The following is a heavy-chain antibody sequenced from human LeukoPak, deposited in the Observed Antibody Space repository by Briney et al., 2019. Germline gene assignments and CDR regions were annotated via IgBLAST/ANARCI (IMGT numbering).Heavy chain of an antibody. V-gene: IGHV4-59*08. J-gene: IGHJ3*02. D-gene: IGHD6-6*01. CDR2: IYYSGST. Sequence: SETLSLTCTVSADSMSTYYWSWIRQPPGKGLEWIGYIYYSGSTYYNPSLKSRVTISVDTSKNQFSLKVRSVTAADTAVYYCARRIPSENAFDIWGQGTMVTVSS. CDR1: ADSMSTYY. CDR3: ARRIPSENAFDI.